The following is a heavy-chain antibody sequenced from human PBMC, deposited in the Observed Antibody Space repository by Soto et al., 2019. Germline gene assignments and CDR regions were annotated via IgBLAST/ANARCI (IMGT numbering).Heavy chain of an antibody. D-gene: IGHD3-10*01. CDR2: ISSSGSTI. CDR1: GFTFSIYE. J-gene: IGHJ6*02. CDR3: ARAYYYGSGSYYRYYYGMDV. V-gene: IGHV3-48*03. Sequence: GGSLRLSCAASGFTFSIYEMNWVRQAPGKGLEWVSYISSSGSTIYYADSVKGRFTISRDNAKNSLYLQMNSLRAEDTAVYYCARAYYYGSGSYYRYYYGMDVWGQGTTVTVSS.